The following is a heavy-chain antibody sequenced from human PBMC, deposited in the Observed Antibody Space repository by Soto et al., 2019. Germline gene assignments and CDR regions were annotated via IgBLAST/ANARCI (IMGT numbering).Heavy chain of an antibody. D-gene: IGHD2-15*01. CDR3: ASGHCSGGDCYSGR. V-gene: IGHV3-23*01. Sequence: GGSLRLSCAASGFTFSSYAMSWVRQAPGKGLEWVSAISGSGGSTYYADSVKGRFTISRDNSKNTLYLQMNSLRAEDTAVYYCASGHCSGGDCYSGRWGQGTLVTVSS. J-gene: IGHJ4*02. CDR1: GFTFSSYA. CDR2: ISGSGGST.